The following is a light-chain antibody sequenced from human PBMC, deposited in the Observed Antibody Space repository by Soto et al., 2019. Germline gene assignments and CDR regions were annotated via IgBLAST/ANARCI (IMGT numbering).Light chain of an antibody. V-gene: IGKV1-5*01. CDR3: QHYNSYSEA. CDR2: AAS. CDR1: QSIRSY. Sequence: DIQLTQSPSSLSASVGDRVTITCRASQSIRSYLNWYQQKPGKAPKLLIYAASSLQTGVSSRFSGSGSGTEFTLTISSLQPDDFATYYCQHYNSYSEAFGQGTKVDIK. J-gene: IGKJ1*01.